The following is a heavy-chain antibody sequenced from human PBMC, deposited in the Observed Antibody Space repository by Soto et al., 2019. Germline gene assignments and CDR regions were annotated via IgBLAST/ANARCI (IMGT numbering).Heavy chain of an antibody. CDR2: INPSGGST. V-gene: IGHV1-46*01. J-gene: IGHJ6*02. CDR1: GYAFTSYY. D-gene: IGHD3-10*01. Sequence: ASVKVSCKASGYAFTSYYMHGVRQAPGQGLEWMGIINPSGGSTSYAQKFQGRVTMTRDTSTSTVYMELSSLRSEDTAVYYCAREEDGSGSYYNNGYYYYSMDVWGQGTTVTVSS. CDR3: AREEDGSGSYYNNGYYYYSMDV.